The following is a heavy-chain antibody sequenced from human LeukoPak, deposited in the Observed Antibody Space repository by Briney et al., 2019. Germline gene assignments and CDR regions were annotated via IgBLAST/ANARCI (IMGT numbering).Heavy chain of an antibody. CDR2: ISAYNGNT. CDR1: GYTFTSYG. Sequence: ASVKVSCKASGYTFTSYGISWVRHAPGQGLEWMGWISAYNGNTNYAQKLQGRVTMTTDTSTSTAYMELRSLRSDDTAVYYCARFEELRFLEWLLIDYWGQGTLVTVSS. V-gene: IGHV1-18*01. CDR3: ARFEELRFLEWLLIDY. D-gene: IGHD3-3*01. J-gene: IGHJ4*02.